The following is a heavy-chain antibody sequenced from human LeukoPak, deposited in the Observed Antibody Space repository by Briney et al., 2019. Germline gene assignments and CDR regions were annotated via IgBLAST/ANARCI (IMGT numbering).Heavy chain of an antibody. Sequence: GGSLRLSCAASGFTFSSYAMSWVRQAPGKGLKWVSTINDNGDGTYYADSVKGRFTISRDNSYNTVSLQMNSLRDEDTGVYYCARVHAMLRGPEGAFDIWGQGTMVTVSS. CDR3: ARVHAMLRGPEGAFDI. CDR2: INDNGDGT. V-gene: IGHV3-23*01. J-gene: IGHJ3*02. CDR1: GFTFSSYA. D-gene: IGHD3-10*01.